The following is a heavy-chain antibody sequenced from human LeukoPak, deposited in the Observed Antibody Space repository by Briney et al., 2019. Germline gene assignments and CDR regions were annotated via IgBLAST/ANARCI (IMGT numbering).Heavy chain of an antibody. J-gene: IGHJ6*03. CDR2: VYTSGSI. V-gene: IGHV4-4*07. D-gene: IGHD1-1*01. Sequence: PSETLSLTCTVSGGSISSYYWSWIRQPAGKRLEWIGRVYTSGSIYYNPSLTSRVTMSVDTSKNHFSLKLSSVTAADTAVYYCAGETGTRLDRVYFYYMDVWGKGTTVTVSS. CDR1: GGSISSYY. CDR3: AGETGTRLDRVYFYYMDV.